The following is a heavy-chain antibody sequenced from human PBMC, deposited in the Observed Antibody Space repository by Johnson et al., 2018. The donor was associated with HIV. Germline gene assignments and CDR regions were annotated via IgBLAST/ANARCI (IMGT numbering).Heavy chain of an antibody. CDR1: GFTVSSNY. CDR3: ARDHIAAALVAFDI. CDR2: LYSGGST. D-gene: IGHD6-13*01. Sequence: VQLVESGGGLVQPGGSLRLSCAASGFTVSSNYMSWVRQAPGKGLEWVSVLYSGGSTYYAEPVQGGFTISRDNSKNALYLQMNSLRAEDTAVYYCARDHIAAALVAFDIWGQGTMVTVSS. J-gene: IGHJ3*02. V-gene: IGHV3-66*01.